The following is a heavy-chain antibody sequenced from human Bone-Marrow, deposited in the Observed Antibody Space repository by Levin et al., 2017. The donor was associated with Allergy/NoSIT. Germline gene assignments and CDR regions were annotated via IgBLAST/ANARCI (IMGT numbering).Heavy chain of an antibody. D-gene: IGHD3-9*01. J-gene: IGHJ4*02. Sequence: PSETLSLTCTVSNGSFSSYYWTWIRQPPGKGLEWIGYIEDSGTTNYNPSLKSRVTILLDTSKNQFSLKLSSVTAADRAVYYCASVRKQRLVDWGQGTLVTVSS. CDR1: NGSFSSYY. CDR3: ASVRKQRLVD. CDR2: IEDSGTT. V-gene: IGHV4-59*01.